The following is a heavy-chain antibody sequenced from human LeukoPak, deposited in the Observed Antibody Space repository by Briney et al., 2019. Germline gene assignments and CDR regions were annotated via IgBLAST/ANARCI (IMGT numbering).Heavy chain of an antibody. CDR3: ARDLAAAGSLNSLDY. CDR1: GINLNSHW. CDR2: KKQDGSEK. J-gene: IGHJ4*02. Sequence: GSLRLFLSSSGINLNSHWVGWVRQAPGKGAEGVANKKQDGSEKYYVDSVKGRFTISRDNAKNSLYLQMNSLRAEDTAVYYCARDLAAAGSLNSLDYWGQGTLVTVSS. V-gene: IGHV3-7*01. D-gene: IGHD6-13*01.